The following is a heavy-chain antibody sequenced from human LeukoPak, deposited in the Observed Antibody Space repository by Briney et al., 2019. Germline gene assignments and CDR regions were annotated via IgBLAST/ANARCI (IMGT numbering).Heavy chain of an antibody. CDR2: IHGNGETT. CDR1: GFMFSRFG. D-gene: IGHD3-16*01. Sequence: QPGGSVRLSCVGSGFMFSRFGLIWVRQAPGKGLEWVSGIHGNGETTYYGDSVKGRFTISRDNSKSTLYLQMNSVRVEDTAEYFCGRDPNGDYVGAFEFWGQGTKVAVSS. V-gene: IGHV3-23*01. CDR3: GRDPNGDYVGAFEF. J-gene: IGHJ3*01.